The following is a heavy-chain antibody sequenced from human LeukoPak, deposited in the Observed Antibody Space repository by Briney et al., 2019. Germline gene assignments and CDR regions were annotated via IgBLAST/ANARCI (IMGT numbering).Heavy chain of an antibody. J-gene: IGHJ5*02. Sequence: GGSLRLSCAASGFTFSIYGMHWVRQAPGKGLEWVAVIWNDGSNKYYADSVKGRFTISRDNSKNTLYLQMNSLRAEDTAVYYCAKDVYYYGSGSYNPWGQGTLVTVSS. V-gene: IGHV3-33*06. CDR3: AKDVYYYGSGSYNP. CDR1: GFTFSIYG. CDR2: IWNDGSNK. D-gene: IGHD3-10*01.